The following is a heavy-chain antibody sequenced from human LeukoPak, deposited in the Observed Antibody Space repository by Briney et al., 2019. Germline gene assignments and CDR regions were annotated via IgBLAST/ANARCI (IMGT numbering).Heavy chain of an antibody. CDR2: IKSKSGGGTT. CDR1: GFTFSNAW. CDR3: TTESYRAGGFDY. J-gene: IGHJ4*02. V-gene: IGHV3-15*01. Sequence: GGSLRLSCAASGFTFSNAWMSWVRQAPGKGLEWVGHIKSKSGGGTTDYAAPVKGRFTISRDDLKNTLYLQMNSLKTEDTAVYYCTTESYRAGGFDYWGQGTLVTVSS. D-gene: IGHD3-16*02.